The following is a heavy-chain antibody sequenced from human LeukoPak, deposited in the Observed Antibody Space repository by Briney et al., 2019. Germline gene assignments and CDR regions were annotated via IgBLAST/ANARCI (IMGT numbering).Heavy chain of an antibody. CDR1: GYSISSSNW. CDR2: IYYSGST. V-gene: IGHV4-28*01. Sequence: SSDTLSLTCAVSGYSISSSNWWGWIRQPPGKGLEWIGYIYYSGSTYYNPSLKSRVTMSVDTSKNQFSLKLSSVTAVDTAVYYCATSYGSGSFDYWGQGTLVTVSS. J-gene: IGHJ4*02. CDR3: ATSYGSGSFDY. D-gene: IGHD3-10*01.